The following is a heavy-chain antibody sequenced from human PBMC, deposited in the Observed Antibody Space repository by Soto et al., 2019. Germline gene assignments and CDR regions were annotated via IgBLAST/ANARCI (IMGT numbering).Heavy chain of an antibody. V-gene: IGHV4-59*11. CDR2: IYYSGST. J-gene: IGHJ4*02. D-gene: IGHD6-19*01. CDR3: ARGGYSSGWYPFFDY. Sequence: SETQSLTCTVSGGSLSSHYWSWIRQPPGKGLEWIGYIYYSGSTNYNPSLKSRVTISVDTSKNQFSLKLSSVTAADTAVYYCARGGYSSGWYPFFDYWGQGTLVTVSS. CDR1: GGSLSSHY.